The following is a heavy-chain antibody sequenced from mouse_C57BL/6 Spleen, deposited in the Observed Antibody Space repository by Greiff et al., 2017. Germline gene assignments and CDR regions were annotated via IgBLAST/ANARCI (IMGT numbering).Heavy chain of an antibody. CDR2: IWSGGST. D-gene: IGHD2-1*01. CDR1: GFSLTSYG. CDR3: ARTRSTMGVDY. Sequence: QVQLKQSGPGLVQPSQSLSITCTVSGFSLTSYGVHWVRQSPGKGLEWLGVIWSGGSTDNNAAFISRLSISKDNSKSQVFFKMNSLQADDTAIYYCARTRSTMGVDYWGQGTTLTVSS. J-gene: IGHJ2*01. V-gene: IGHV2-2*01.